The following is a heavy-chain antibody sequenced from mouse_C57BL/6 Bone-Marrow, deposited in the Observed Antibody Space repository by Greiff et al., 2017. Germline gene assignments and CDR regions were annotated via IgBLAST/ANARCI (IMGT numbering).Heavy chain of an antibody. Sequence: QVQLKQSGAELVRPGTSVKVSCKASGYAFTNYLIEWVKQRPGQGLEWIGVINPGSGGTNYNEKFKGKATLTADKSSSTAYMQLSSLTSEDSAVYCCARKVYRLYAMDYWGQGTSVTVSS. V-gene: IGHV1-54*01. D-gene: IGHD1-3*01. CDR3: ARKVYRLYAMDY. CDR1: GYAFTNYL. CDR2: INPGSGGT. J-gene: IGHJ4*01.